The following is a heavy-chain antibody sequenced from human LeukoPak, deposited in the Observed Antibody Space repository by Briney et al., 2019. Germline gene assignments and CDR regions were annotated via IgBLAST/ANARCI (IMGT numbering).Heavy chain of an antibody. D-gene: IGHD5-24*01. CDR1: GFTFSSYA. J-gene: IGHJ4*01. CDR3: AKLLRDVTIYDF. CDR2: INQDASAK. Sequence: GXSLRLSCAASGFTFSSYAMSWVRQAPGKGLEWVASINQDASAKYYVDSVRGRFSIYRDKAKRSLYMQKKNLRDGDTAFYYCAKLLRDVTIYDFWGHGTLVTVSS. V-gene: IGHV3-7*01.